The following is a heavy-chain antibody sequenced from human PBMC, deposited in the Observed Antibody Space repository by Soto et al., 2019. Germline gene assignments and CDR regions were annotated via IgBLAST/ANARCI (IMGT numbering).Heavy chain of an antibody. CDR1: GGSISSGAYY. CDR2: IYYSGST. J-gene: IGHJ1*01. Sequence: QVQLQESGPGLVKPSQTLSLTCTVSGGSISSGAYYWSWIRQHPGKGLEWIGYIYYSGSTYYNPSLKSRVTISVDTSKNQFSLKLSSVTDADKAVYYCAIYASSGSRGFQHWGQGTLVPVSS. V-gene: IGHV4-31*03. D-gene: IGHD3-22*01. CDR3: AIYASSGSRGFQH.